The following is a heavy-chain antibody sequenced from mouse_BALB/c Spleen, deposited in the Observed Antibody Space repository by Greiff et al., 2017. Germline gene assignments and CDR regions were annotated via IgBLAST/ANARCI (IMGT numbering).Heavy chain of an antibody. CDR1: GYTFTSYV. J-gene: IGHJ2*01. D-gene: IGHD1-1*01. CDR2: INPYNDGT. CDR3: ARGSYYGSSSFDY. Sequence: EVQLQQSGPELVKPGASVKMSCKASGYTFTSYVMHWVKQKPGQGLEWIGYINPYNDGTKYNEKFKGKATLTSDKSSSTAYMELSSLTSEDSAVYYCARGSYYGSSSFDYWGQGTTLTVSS. V-gene: IGHV1-14*01.